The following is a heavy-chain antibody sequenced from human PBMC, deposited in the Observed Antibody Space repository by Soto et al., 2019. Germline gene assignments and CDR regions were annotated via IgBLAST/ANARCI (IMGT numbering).Heavy chain of an antibody. Sequence: GGSLRLSCAASGFTFSSYAMGWVRQAPGKGLEWVSSISGIGHSTYYADCVKGRFTISRDNSKNTLHLQMNSLRAEDTAVYYCAKRIMSTIGHFDSWGQGTLVTVSS. CDR3: AKRIMSTIGHFDS. J-gene: IGHJ4*02. CDR1: GFTFSSYA. V-gene: IGHV3-23*01. CDR2: ISGIGHST. D-gene: IGHD1-1*01.